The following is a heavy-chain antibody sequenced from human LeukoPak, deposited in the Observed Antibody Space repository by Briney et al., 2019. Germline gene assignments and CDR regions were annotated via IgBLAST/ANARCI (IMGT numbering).Heavy chain of an antibody. Sequence: TPSETLSLTCTVSGYSISSGYYWGWIRQPPGKGLEWIGSIYHSGSTYYNPSLKSRVTISVDTSKNQFSLKLSSVTAADTAVYYCARMPTASRYYDFWSGSREPADYYYYYMDVWGKGTTVTVSS. CDR3: ARMPTASRYYDFWSGSREPADYYYYYMDV. J-gene: IGHJ6*03. CDR2: IYHSGST. V-gene: IGHV4-38-2*02. CDR1: GYSISSGYY. D-gene: IGHD3-3*01.